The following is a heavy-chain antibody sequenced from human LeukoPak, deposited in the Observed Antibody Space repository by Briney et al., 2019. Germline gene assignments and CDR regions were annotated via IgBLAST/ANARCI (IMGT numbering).Heavy chain of an antibody. CDR3: VRVGTSFDI. CDR1: GFTFKFYS. J-gene: IGHJ3*02. V-gene: IGHV3-48*01. CDR2: ISTNTTTI. D-gene: IGHD7-27*01. Sequence: GGSLRLSCAASGFTFKFYSMNWVRQDPGKGLEWVSYISTNTTTIYYADSVKGRFTISRDNAKNSLYLQMNSLRVEDTAVYYCVRVGTSFDIWGQGTMVTVSS.